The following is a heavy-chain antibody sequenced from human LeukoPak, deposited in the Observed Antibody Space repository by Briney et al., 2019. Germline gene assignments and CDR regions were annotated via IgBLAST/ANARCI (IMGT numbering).Heavy chain of an antibody. CDR1: GYTFTSYY. J-gene: IGHJ4*02. V-gene: IGHV1-69*13. Sequence: GASVKVSCKASGYTFTSYYMHWVRQAPGQGLEWMGGIIPIFGTANYAQKFQGRVTITADESTSTAYMELSSLRSEDTAVYYCARGPYYYDSSGYYYLDYWGQGTLVTVSS. CDR3: ARGPYYYDSSGYYYLDY. D-gene: IGHD3-22*01. CDR2: IIPIFGTA.